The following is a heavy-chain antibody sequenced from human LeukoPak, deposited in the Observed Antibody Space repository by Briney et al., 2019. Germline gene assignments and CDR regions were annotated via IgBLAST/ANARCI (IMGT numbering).Heavy chain of an antibody. CDR3: ARESGYDSSGYYGRLVAFDY. CDR2: IYSGGGT. J-gene: IGHJ4*02. V-gene: IGHV3-66*02. D-gene: IGHD3-22*01. CDR1: GFTVSSNY. Sequence: GALRLSCAASGFTVSSNYMSWVRRAPGKGLEWVSVIYSGGGTYYADSEKGRFTISRDNSKNTLYLQMNSLRAEDTAVYYCARESGYDSSGYYGRLVAFDYWGQGTLVTVSS.